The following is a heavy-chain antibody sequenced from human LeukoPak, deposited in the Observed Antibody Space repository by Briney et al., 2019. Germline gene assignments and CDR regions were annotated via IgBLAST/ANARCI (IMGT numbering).Heavy chain of an antibody. CDR3: ARDPEGGYSYGDFDY. CDR2: RYSGGST. V-gene: IGHV3-53*01. D-gene: IGHD5-18*01. CDR1: GXNVSSNY. Sequence: TGDSLRLSCAASGXNVSSNYMSWVRHAPGKGLEWVSLRYSGGSTYYADSVKGRFTISRDNSKNMVFLQMDSLTAEDTAVYYCARDPEGGYSYGDFDYWGQGTLVTVSS. J-gene: IGHJ4*02.